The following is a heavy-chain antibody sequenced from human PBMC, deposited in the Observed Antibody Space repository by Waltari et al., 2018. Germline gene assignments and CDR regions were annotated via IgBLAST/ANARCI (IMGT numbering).Heavy chain of an antibody. D-gene: IGHD5-12*01. J-gene: IGHJ4*02. Sequence: EVQLVESGGGLVKPGGSLRLSCAASGFTFSSYSMNWVRQAPGKGLEWVSSISSSSSYIYYADSVKGRFTISRDNAKNSLYLQMSSLRSEDTAVYYCARDRSGYLLFDYWGQGTLVTVSS. CDR3: ARDRSGYLLFDY. CDR1: GFTFSSYS. V-gene: IGHV3-21*04. CDR2: ISSSSSYI.